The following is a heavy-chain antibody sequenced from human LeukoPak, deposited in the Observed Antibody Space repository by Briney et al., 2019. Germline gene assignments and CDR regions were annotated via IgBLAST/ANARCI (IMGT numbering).Heavy chain of an antibody. D-gene: IGHD2-21*02. Sequence: GGSLRLSCAASGFTFSNYAMGWVRQAPGKGLEWVSAITGDGSSTYNADSVKGRFTVSSDNSKNTLYLQMNSLRAEDTATYYCAKARIVVVTALDYWGQGTLVIVSS. CDR3: AKARIVVVTALDY. J-gene: IGHJ4*02. CDR2: ITGDGSST. V-gene: IGHV3-23*01. CDR1: GFTFSNYA.